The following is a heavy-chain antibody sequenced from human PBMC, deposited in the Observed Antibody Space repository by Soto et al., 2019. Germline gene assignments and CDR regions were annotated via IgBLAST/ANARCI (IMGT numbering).Heavy chain of an antibody. CDR1: GYTFTSYG. J-gene: IGHJ4*02. Sequence: VASVKVSCKASGYTFTSYGISWVRQAPGQGLEWMGWISAYNGNTNYAQKLQGRVTMTTDTSTSTAYMELRSLRSDDTAVYYCARVAMIVVVTGFDYWGQGTLVTVSS. D-gene: IGHD3-22*01. V-gene: IGHV1-18*04. CDR3: ARVAMIVVVTGFDY. CDR2: ISAYNGNT.